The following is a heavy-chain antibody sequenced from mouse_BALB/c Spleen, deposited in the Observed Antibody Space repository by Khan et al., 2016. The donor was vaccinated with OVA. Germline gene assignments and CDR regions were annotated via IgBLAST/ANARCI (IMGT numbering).Heavy chain of an antibody. Sequence: QVQLQQSGAELAKPGPSVKLSCKASGYTFTSYWMHWIKQRPGQGLEWIGYINPTSGYTDYNQKFKDKATLTADKSSSTAYMQLSRLTSDDSAVYYCARDRIDYWGQGTAVTVSA. J-gene: IGHJ2*01. CDR1: GYTFTSYW. V-gene: IGHV1-7*01. CDR2: INPTSGYT. CDR3: ARDRIDY.